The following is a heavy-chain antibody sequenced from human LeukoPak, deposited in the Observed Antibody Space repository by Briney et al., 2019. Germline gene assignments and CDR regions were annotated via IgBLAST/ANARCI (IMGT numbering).Heavy chain of an antibody. D-gene: IGHD2-2*01. CDR3: SGRDSSRNPWAY. CDR2: IRPDGSDK. Sequence: GGSLRLSCAASGFTFNTFWMNWVRLAPGRALEWLANIRPDGSDKYYVDSVRGRLTISRDNGKNLVYLEMNSLRVEDTAVYYCSGRDSSRNPWAYWGQGTLVSVSS. CDR1: GFTFNTFW. V-gene: IGHV3-7*01. J-gene: IGHJ4*02.